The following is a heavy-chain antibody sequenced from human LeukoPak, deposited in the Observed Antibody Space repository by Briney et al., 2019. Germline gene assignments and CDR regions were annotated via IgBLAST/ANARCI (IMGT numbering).Heavy chain of an antibody. V-gene: IGHV3-7*01. J-gene: IGHJ4*02. D-gene: IGHD6-13*01. Sequence: GGSLRLSCAASGITFSSNWMSWVRQAPGKGLEWVANVKQDGSEKYYVDSVKGRFTISRDNGKNSLYLQMNSLRAEDTAVYYCARASYSSSWFPTYFDYWGQGTLVTVSS. CDR1: GITFSSNW. CDR3: ARASYSSSWFPTYFDY. CDR2: VKQDGSEK.